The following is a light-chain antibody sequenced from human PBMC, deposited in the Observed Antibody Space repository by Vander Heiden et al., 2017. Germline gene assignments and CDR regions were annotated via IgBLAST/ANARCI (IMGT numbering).Light chain of an antibody. V-gene: IGKV1-6*01. J-gene: IGKJ1*01. CDR3: LQDYSYPRT. CDR1: QGIRND. Sequence: QMTQSPSSLSASVGDRVTITCRASQGIRNDLGWYQQKPGQAPKVLIYGASTLHSGVPSRFSGSGSGTDFVLTISGLQPEDSATYFCLQDYSYPRTFGQGTKVEIK. CDR2: GAS.